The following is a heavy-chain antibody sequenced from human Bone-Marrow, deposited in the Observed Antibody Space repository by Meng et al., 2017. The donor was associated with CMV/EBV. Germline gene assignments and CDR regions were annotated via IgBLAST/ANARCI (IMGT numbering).Heavy chain of an antibody. CDR3: ARERRGPVITTSMR. V-gene: IGHV3-23*01. Sequence: GESLKISCAASGFTFSSYAMSWVRQAPGKGLEWVSTISGGGGSTFYADSVKGRFTISRDNSKNTLYLQMNSLRAEDTAMYYCARERRGPVITTSMRWGQGTLVTVSS. CDR2: ISGGGGST. CDR1: GFTFSSYA. D-gene: IGHD2/OR15-2a*01. J-gene: IGHJ4*02.